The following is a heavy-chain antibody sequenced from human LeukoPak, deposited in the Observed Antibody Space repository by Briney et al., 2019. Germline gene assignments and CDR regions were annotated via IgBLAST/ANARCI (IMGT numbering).Heavy chain of an antibody. J-gene: IGHJ4*02. CDR1: GYSIRSGFY. V-gene: IGHV4-38-2*02. CDR3: GRAVGSFDWLPLFDY. D-gene: IGHD3-9*01. Sequence: PETLSLTCSVSGYSIRSGFYWGWIRQSPGKGLEWIANIYHSGITYYTPSLKSRVTISVDTSKNQFYLKLSSVTAADTAVYYCGRAVGSFDWLPLFDYWGQGTLVTVSS. CDR2: IYHSGIT.